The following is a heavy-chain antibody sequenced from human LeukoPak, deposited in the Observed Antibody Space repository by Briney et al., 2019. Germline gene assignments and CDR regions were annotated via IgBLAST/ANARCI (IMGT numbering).Heavy chain of an antibody. CDR2: IIPIFGTA. CDR3: ATGSYCSSTSCYTEGWFDP. V-gene: IGHV1-69*13. CDR1: GGTFSSYA. D-gene: IGHD2-2*02. Sequence: ASVKVSCKASGGTFSSYAISWVRQAPGQGLEWMGGIIPIFGTANYAQKFQGRVTITADESTSTAYMELSSLRSEDTAVYYCATGSYCSSTSCYTEGWFDPWGQGTLVTVSS. J-gene: IGHJ5*02.